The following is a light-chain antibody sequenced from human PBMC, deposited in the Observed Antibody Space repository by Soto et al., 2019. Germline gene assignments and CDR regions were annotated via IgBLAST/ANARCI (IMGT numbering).Light chain of an antibody. CDR2: EVS. V-gene: IGLV2-8*01. CDR3: SSYAASNRLL. J-gene: IGLJ2*01. CDR1: TSDIGGYDY. Sequence: QSALTQPPSASGSPGQTVTISCSGTTSDIGGYDYVSWYQRHPGKDPKLMIFEVSNRPSGVPDRFSGSKSGNTASLTVSGLQVEDEAEYYCSSYAASNRLLFGGGTQLTVL.